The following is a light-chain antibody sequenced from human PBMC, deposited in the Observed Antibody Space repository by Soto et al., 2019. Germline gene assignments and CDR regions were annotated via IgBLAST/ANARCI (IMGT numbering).Light chain of an antibody. CDR2: DAS. CDR1: QSVSSY. J-gene: IGKJ4*02. Sequence: IVLTQSPATLSLSPGERATLSCRASQSVSSYLAWYQQKPGQAPRLLIYDASNRATGIPARFSGSGSWTDFTLTSSSLEPEDFAVYYCQQRSNWPLTFGGGTNVEIK. CDR3: QQRSNWPLT. V-gene: IGKV3-11*01.